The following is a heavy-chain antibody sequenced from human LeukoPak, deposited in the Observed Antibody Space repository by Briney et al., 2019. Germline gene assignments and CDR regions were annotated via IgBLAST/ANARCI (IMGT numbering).Heavy chain of an antibody. D-gene: IGHD6-13*01. V-gene: IGHV1-18*01. CDR2: ISAYNGNT. J-gene: IGHJ6*02. CDR3: ARDLLGGSSLTYYYYYGMDV. CDR1: GYTFTSYG. Sequence: ASVKVSCKASGYTFTSYGISWVRQAPGQGLEWMGWISAYNGNTNYAQKLQGRVTMTTDTSTSTACMELRSLRSDDTAVYYCARDLLGGSSLTYYYYYGMDVWGQGTTVTVSS.